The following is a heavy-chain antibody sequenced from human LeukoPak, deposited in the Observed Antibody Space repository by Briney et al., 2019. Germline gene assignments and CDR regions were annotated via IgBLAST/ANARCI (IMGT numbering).Heavy chain of an antibody. J-gene: IGHJ4*02. CDR3: VRDSFGDSYFDY. Sequence: PGGSLRLSCAASGFTFSSYEMNWVRQAPGKGLEWVSYISSSGSGSTIYYADSVKGRFTISRDNAKNSLYLQMNSLRAEDTAVYYGVRDSFGDSYFDYWGQGTLVTVSS. CDR1: GFTFSSYE. D-gene: IGHD4-17*01. V-gene: IGHV3-48*03. CDR2: ISSSGSGSTI.